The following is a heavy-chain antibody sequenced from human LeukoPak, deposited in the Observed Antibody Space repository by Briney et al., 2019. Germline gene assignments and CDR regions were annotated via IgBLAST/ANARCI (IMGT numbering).Heavy chain of an antibody. CDR2: IIPIFGTA. CDR1: GGTFSSYA. Sequence: AVKLSFNASGGTFSSYAISWVRQAPGQELEWMGGIIPIFGTANYAQKFQGRVTITTDESTSTAYMELSSLRSEDTAVYYCASGNTMVRGANYYYYYMDVWGKGTTVTVSS. D-gene: IGHD3-10*01. CDR3: ASGNTMVRGANYYYYYMDV. V-gene: IGHV1-69*05. J-gene: IGHJ6*03.